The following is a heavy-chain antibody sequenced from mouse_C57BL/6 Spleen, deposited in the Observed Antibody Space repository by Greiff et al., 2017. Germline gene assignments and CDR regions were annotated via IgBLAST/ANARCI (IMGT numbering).Heavy chain of an antibody. CDR1: GYTFTSYW. Sequence: QVQLKQPGAELVKPGASVKLSCKASGYTFTSYWMHWVKQRPGQGLEWIGMIHPNSGSTKYNEKFKRKATLTVDKSSSTAYMQLSSLTSEDSAVYYCARGSSGYAYSYAMDYWGQGTSVTVSS. V-gene: IGHV1-64*01. CDR2: IHPNSGST. J-gene: IGHJ4*01. CDR3: ARGSSGYAYSYAMDY. D-gene: IGHD3-2*02.